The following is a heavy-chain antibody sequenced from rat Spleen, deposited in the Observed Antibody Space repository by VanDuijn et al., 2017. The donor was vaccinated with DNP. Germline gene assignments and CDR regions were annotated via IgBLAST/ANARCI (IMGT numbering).Heavy chain of an antibody. CDR3: ARHSDPGISAMDA. CDR1: GFTFSNCN. Sequence: EVQLVESGGGLVQPGRSLKLSCAASGFTFSNCNMAWVRQAPKKGLEWVATISYDGSSTYYRDSVKGRFTISRDDAKSTLYLQMDSLRSEDTATYYCARHSDPGISAMDAWGQGTSVTVSS. J-gene: IGHJ4*01. D-gene: IGHD1-4*01. CDR2: ISYDGSST. V-gene: IGHV5-7*01.